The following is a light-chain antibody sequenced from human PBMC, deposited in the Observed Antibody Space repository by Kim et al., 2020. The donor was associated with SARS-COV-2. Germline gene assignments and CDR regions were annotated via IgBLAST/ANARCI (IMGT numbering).Light chain of an antibody. J-gene: IGKJ5*01. CDR1: QSIANY. V-gene: IGKV1-39*01. CDR2: AAS. Sequence: DIQMTQSPSSLSASVGDRVTITCRASQSIANYLNWYQHKPPGKAPNLLLYAASTLHTGLPSRFSGSGSGTNFTLTVSGLQPENFATYYWQQSYTTPITFGQGTRLEIK. CDR3: QQSYTTPIT.